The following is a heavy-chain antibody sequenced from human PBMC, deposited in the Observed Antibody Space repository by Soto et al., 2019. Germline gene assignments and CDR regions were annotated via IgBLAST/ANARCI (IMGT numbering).Heavy chain of an antibody. D-gene: IGHD2-8*01. CDR1: GFTFTNFW. V-gene: IGHV3-7*01. CDR2: IKQDGGKK. J-gene: IGHJ4*02. Sequence: EVQLVESGGGLVQPGGSLRLSCAASGFTFTNFWLSWVRHAPGKGLEWVSNIKQDGGKKYYVDSVMGRFTISRDNAKNSGYLQMNSLRAEDKAVYYGARAVYAKPVDYWGQGTLVTVSS. CDR3: ARAVYAKPVDY.